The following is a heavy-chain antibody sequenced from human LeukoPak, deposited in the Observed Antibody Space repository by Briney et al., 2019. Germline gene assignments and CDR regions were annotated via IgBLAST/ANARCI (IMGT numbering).Heavy chain of an antibody. D-gene: IGHD4-17*01. CDR3: ARGKGKQPRTTVTTYYYYYGMDV. Sequence: SETLSLTCAVSGGSISSGGYSWSWIRQPPGKGLEWIGYIYHSGSTYYNPSLKSRVTISVDTSKNQFSLKLSSVTAADTAVYYCARGKGKQPRTTVTTYYYYYGMDVWGQGTTVTVSS. V-gene: IGHV4-30-2*01. CDR1: GGSISSGGYS. J-gene: IGHJ6*02. CDR2: IYHSGST.